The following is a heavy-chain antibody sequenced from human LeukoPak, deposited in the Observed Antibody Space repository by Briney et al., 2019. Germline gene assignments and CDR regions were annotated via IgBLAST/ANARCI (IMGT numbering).Heavy chain of an antibody. J-gene: IGHJ4*02. CDR2: ISSSSSTI. Sequence: GGSLRLSCAVSGFTLSSYSMNWVRQAPGKGLEWVSYISSSSSTICYADSVKGRFTISRDNAKNSLYLQMNSLRAEDTALYYCAKAPYDSSGYMGDWGEGTLVTVSS. CDR3: AKAPYDSSGYMGD. D-gene: IGHD3-22*01. CDR1: GFTLSSYS. V-gene: IGHV3-48*04.